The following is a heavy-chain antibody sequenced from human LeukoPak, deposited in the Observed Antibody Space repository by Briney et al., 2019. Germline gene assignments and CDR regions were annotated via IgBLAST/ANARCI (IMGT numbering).Heavy chain of an antibody. CDR1: GYTFTGYY. J-gene: IGHJ4*02. Sequence: ASVKVSCKASGYTFTGYYMHWVRQAPGQGLEWMGWINPNSGGTNYAQKFQGRVTMTRDTSISTAYMELSRLRSDDTAAYYCARALPYYYDSSGYVLAQISYYFDYWGQGTLVTVSS. CDR3: ARALPYYYDSSGYVLAQISYYFDY. CDR2: INPNSGGT. V-gene: IGHV1-2*02. D-gene: IGHD3-22*01.